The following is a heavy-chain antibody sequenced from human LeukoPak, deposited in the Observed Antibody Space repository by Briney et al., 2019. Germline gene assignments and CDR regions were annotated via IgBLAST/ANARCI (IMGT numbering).Heavy chain of an antibody. V-gene: IGHV1-2*02. CDR1: GYTFTGYY. Sequence: ASLKVSCKASGYTFTGYYMHWVRQAPGQGLEWMGWINPNSGGTNYAQKFQGRVTMTRDTSISTAYMELSRLRSDDTAVYYCARACGSTSCSFDYWGQGTLVTVSS. CDR2: INPNSGGT. J-gene: IGHJ4*02. D-gene: IGHD2-2*01. CDR3: ARACGSTSCSFDY.